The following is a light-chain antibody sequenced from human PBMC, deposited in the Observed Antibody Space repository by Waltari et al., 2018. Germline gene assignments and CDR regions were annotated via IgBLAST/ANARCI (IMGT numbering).Light chain of an antibody. Sequence: DVQMIQSPSTLSASVGDRVTITCRASQSVSSRLVWYQQKPGKAPKLLIYSASRLESGVPSRFSSSGAGTEFTLTISSLQPDDFATYYYQQYNYNSRTVGQGTKVDIK. CDR3: QQYNYNSRT. V-gene: IGKV1-5*03. CDR1: QSVSSR. J-gene: IGKJ1*01. CDR2: SAS.